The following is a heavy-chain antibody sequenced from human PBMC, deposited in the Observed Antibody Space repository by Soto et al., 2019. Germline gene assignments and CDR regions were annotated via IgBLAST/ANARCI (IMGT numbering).Heavy chain of an antibody. CDR2: MHYTGST. CDR3: ASSLRTTNWNDARSSFGY. J-gene: IGHJ4*02. V-gene: IGHV4-59*02. D-gene: IGHD1-20*01. CDR1: GDSVTSHY. Sequence: SETLSLTCSFSGDSVTSHYLTWIRQSPEKGLEWIGYMHYTGSTHYSPSLKSRVTISVDTSKNQFTLKLSSVTAADTAVYYCASSLRTTNWNDARSSFGYWGQGTLVTVSS.